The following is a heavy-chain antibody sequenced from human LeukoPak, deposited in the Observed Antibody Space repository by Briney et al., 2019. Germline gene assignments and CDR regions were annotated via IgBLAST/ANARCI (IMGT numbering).Heavy chain of an antibody. CDR3: AKGSRLRVDFWFDP. J-gene: IGHJ5*02. CDR1: GFTFSSYA. D-gene: IGHD5-12*01. Sequence: PGGSLRLSCAASGFTFSSYAMSWVRQTPGKGLEWVSAISGSGGSTYYADSVKGRFTISRDNSKNTLYLQMNSLRAEDTAVYYCAKGSRLRVDFWFDPWGQGTLVTVSS. CDR2: ISGSGGST. V-gene: IGHV3-23*01.